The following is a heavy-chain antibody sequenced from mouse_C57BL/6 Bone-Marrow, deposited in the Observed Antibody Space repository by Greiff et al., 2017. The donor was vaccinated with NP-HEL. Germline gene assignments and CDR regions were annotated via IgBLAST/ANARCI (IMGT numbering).Heavy chain of an antibody. CDR1: GYAFSSSW. CDR3: ASYYYGSSYQDY. J-gene: IGHJ2*01. V-gene: IGHV1-82*01. D-gene: IGHD1-1*01. CDR2: IYPGDGDT. Sequence: QVQLQQSGPELVKPGASVKISCKASGYAFSSSWMNWVKQRPGKGLEWIGRIYPGDGDTNYNGKFKGKATLTADKSSSTAYMQLSSLTSEDSAVYYCASYYYGSSYQDYWGQGTTLTVSS.